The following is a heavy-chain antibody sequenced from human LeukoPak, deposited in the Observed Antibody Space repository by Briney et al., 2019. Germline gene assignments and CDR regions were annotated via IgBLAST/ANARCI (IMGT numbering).Heavy chain of an antibody. CDR1: GFTFSNYA. D-gene: IGHD3-10*01. CDR2: ISGSGSST. Sequence: GGSLRLSCAASGFTFSNYAMSWVRQAPGKGLEWVSAISGSGSSTYYADSVKGRFTISRDNSKNTLYLQMKSLRAEDTAVYYFAPHYGSGSYQETNSFDYWGQGTLVTVSS. J-gene: IGHJ4*02. V-gene: IGHV3-23*01. CDR3: APHYGSGSYQETNSFDY.